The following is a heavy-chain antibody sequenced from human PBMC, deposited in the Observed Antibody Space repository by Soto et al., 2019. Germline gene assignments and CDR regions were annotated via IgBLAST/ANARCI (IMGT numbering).Heavy chain of an antibody. J-gene: IGHJ4*01. D-gene: IGHD3-22*01. V-gene: IGHV3-48*01. CDR2: ISSSSSTI. CDR3: TTDSYSSIIVVRFDY. CDR1: GFTFSSYS. Sequence: GGALRLSCAASGFTFSSYSMNWVRQAPGKGLEWVSYISSSSSTIYYADSVKGRFTISRDNAKNSLYLQMNSLKTEDTGIYYCTTDSYSSIIVVRFDYWGHGTLVTVSS.